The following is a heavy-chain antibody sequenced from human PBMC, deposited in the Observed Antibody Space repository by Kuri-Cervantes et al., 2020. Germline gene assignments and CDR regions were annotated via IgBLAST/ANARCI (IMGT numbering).Heavy chain of an antibody. J-gene: IGHJ3*02. CDR2: IYSGGST. CDR1: GFTVSSNY. D-gene: IGHD6-13*01. CDR3: ARDSQQLVRAFDI. Sequence: GGSLRLSCAASGFTVSSNYMSWVRQAPGKGLEWVSVIYSGGSTYYADSVKGRFTISRDNSKNTLYLQVNSLRAEDTAVYYCARDSQQLVRAFDIWGQGTMVTVSS. V-gene: IGHV3-53*01.